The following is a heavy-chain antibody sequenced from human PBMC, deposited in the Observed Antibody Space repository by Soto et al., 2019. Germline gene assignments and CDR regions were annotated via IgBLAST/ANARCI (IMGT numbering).Heavy chain of an antibody. CDR3: ARGNCSSTNCSYYYYGMDV. J-gene: IGHJ6*02. Sequence: QVQLVQSGAEVKKPGSSVKVSCKASGGTFSSYAISWVRQAPGQGLEWMGGIIPIFGTANYAQKFQGRVTITADESTSTAYMELSSLRSEDTAVYYCARGNCSSTNCSYYYYGMDVWGQGTTVTVSS. D-gene: IGHD2-2*01. V-gene: IGHV1-69*01. CDR1: GGTFSSYA. CDR2: IIPIFGTA.